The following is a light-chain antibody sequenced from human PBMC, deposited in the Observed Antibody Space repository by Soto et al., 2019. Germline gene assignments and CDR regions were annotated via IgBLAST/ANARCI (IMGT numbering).Light chain of an antibody. CDR3: QQYNSYRG. CDR2: KAS. CDR1: QSIRTS. V-gene: IGKV1-5*03. J-gene: IGKJ1*01. Sequence: TQSPATLSLSPGERATLSCRASQSIRTSLAWHQQKPGQVPKLLISKASSLESGVPSRFSGSGSGTEFTLTISSLQPDDSATYYCQQYNSYRGFGQGTKVDIK.